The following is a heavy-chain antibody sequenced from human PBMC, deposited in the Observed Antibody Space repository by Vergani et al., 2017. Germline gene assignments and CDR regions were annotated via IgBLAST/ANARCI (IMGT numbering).Heavy chain of an antibody. J-gene: IGHJ4*02. CDR2: ISGSGGST. CDR1: GFTFSSYA. D-gene: IGHD6-6*01. CDR3: ARGLRYSSSYFDY. V-gene: IGHV3-23*01. Sequence: EVQLLESGGGLVQPGGSLRLSCAASGFTFSSYAMSWVRQAPGKGLEWVSAISGSGGSTYYADSVKGRFTISRDNSKNSLYLQMNSLRAEDTALYYCARGLRYSSSYFDYWGQGTLVTVSS.